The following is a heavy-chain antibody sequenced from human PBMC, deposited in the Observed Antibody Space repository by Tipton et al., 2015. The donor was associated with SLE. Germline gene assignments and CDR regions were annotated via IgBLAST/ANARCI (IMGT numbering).Heavy chain of an antibody. D-gene: IGHD2-2*01. J-gene: IGHJ2*01. CDR2: IYSGGST. CDR1: GFTVSSNY. Sequence: SLRLSCAASGFTVSSNYMSWVRQAPGKGLEWVSVIYSGGSTYYADSVKGRFTISRHISKNTLYLQMNILRAKDTAVYSCARSRVGWWFLDPWGRGPLVTVPS. CDR3: ARSRVGWWFLDP. V-gene: IGHV3-53*04.